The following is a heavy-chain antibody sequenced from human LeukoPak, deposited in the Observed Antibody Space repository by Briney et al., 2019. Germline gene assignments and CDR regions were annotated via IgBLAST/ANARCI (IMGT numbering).Heavy chain of an antibody. Sequence: PSETLSLTCTVSGGSISSGDYYWSWIRQPPGKGLEWIGYIYYSGSTYYNPSLKSRVTVSVDTSKNQFSLKLSSVTAADTAVYYCASSTVVGNSYYFDYWGQGTLVTVSS. V-gene: IGHV4-30-4*08. CDR3: ASSTVVGNSYYFDY. CDR2: IYYSGST. CDR1: GGSISSGDYY. D-gene: IGHD4-23*01. J-gene: IGHJ4*02.